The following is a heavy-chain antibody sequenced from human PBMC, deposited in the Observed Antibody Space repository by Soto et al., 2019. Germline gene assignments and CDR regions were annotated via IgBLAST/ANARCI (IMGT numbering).Heavy chain of an antibody. CDR1: GFTFSSYA. Sequence: QVQLVESGGGVVQPGRSLRLSCAASGFTFSSYAMHWVRQAPGKGLEWVAVISYDGSNKYYADSVKGRFTISRDNSKNTLYLQMNSLRAEDTAVYYCARGPHYLDYWGQGTLVTVSS. D-gene: IGHD3-10*01. CDR3: ARGPHYLDY. J-gene: IGHJ4*02. CDR2: ISYDGSNK. V-gene: IGHV3-30-3*01.